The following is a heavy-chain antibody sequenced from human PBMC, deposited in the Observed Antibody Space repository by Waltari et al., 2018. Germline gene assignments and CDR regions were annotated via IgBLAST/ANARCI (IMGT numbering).Heavy chain of an antibody. CDR1: GGSISTYY. D-gene: IGHD3-10*01. V-gene: IGHV4-4*07. J-gene: IGHJ6*03. CDR3: ARLPYNNIYFYYYMDV. Sequence: VQLQESGPGLVKPSETLSLTCTVSGGSISTYYWSWIRQPAGKGLEWIGRIYATGSTNYNPSLKSRFTMSVDTSKNQFSLKLSSVTAADTAVYYCARLPYNNIYFYYYMDVWGKGTTVTVSS. CDR2: IYATGST.